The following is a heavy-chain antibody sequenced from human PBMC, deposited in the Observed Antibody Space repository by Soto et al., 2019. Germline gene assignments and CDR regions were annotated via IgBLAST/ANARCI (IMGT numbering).Heavy chain of an antibody. Sequence: GGSLRLSCAASGFTFSSYGRHWVRQAPGKGLEWVAVISYDGSNKYYADSVKGRFTISRDNSKNTLYLQMNSLRAEDTAVYYCAKSLRMVFPFDYWGQGTLVTVSS. CDR2: ISYDGSNK. V-gene: IGHV3-30*18. D-gene: IGHD2-8*01. J-gene: IGHJ4*02. CDR1: GFTFSSYG. CDR3: AKSLRMVFPFDY.